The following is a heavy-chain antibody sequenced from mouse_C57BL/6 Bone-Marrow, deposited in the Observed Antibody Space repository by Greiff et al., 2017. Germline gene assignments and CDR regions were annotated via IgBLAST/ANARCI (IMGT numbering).Heavy chain of an antibody. CDR2: IWLDDDN. CDR3: ARIGWLLLTVGY. Sequence: QVTLKESGPGILQPSQTLSLTCSFSGFSLSTFGMGVGWIRQPSGKGLEWLAHIWLDDDNYSIPALKSRRTISKDTSKNQVFLKIANVDTAYTATYYCARIGWLLLTVGYWGQGTTLTVSS. V-gene: IGHV8-8*01. J-gene: IGHJ2*01. CDR1: GFSLSTFGMG. D-gene: IGHD2-3*01.